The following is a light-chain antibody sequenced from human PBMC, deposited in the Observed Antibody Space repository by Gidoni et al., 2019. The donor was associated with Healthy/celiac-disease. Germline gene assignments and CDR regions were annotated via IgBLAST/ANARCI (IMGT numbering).Light chain of an antibody. Sequence: DIQLTQSPSSLSASVGDRVTITCQASQDISNYLNWYQQKPGKAPKLLIYDASNLETGVPSRLSGSGSGTDFTFTISSLKPEDIATYYCQQYDNLLFTFGPETKVDIK. CDR2: DAS. V-gene: IGKV1-33*01. J-gene: IGKJ3*01. CDR3: QQYDNLLFT. CDR1: QDISNY.